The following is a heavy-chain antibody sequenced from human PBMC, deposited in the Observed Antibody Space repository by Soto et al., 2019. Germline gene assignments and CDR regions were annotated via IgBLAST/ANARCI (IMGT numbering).Heavy chain of an antibody. D-gene: IGHD2-2*01. CDR3: ARPVCTTTSCYLVY. V-gene: IGHV4-39*02. J-gene: IGHJ4*02. CDR2: IFYSGNT. CDR1: GGSISSSSNY. Sequence: QLQLQESGPGVVKPSETLSLTCTVSGGSISSSSNYWGLIRQPPGKGLEWIGSIFYSGNTYYNPSLKSRVTISMDTSKNYFSLRLSSVTAADTGVYFCARPVCTTTSCYLVYWGQGTLVTVSS.